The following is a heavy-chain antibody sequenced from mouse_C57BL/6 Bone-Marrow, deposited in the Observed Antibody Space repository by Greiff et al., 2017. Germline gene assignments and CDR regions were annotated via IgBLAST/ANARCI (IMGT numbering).Heavy chain of an antibody. V-gene: IGHV1-63*01. CDR1: GYTFTNYW. J-gene: IGHJ1*03. CDR3: ARGHYDYGRYFDV. CDR2: IYPGGGYT. Sequence: QVQLQQSGAELVRPGTSVKMSCKASGYTFTNYWLGWAKQRPGHGLEWIGDIYPGGGYTNYNEKFKGKVTLTADKSSSPAYMQFSSLTSEDSAIYYCARGHYDYGRYFDVWGTGTTVTVTS. D-gene: IGHD2-4*01.